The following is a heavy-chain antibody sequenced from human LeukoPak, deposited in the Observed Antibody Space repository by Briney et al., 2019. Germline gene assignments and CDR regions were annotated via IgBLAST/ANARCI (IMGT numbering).Heavy chain of an antibody. CDR3: AREDSSGWYAYYYYGMDV. CDR2: ISYDGSNK. Sequence: GRSLRLSCAASGFTFNSFGMHWVRQAPGKGLEWVAVISYDGSNKYFADSVKGRFTISRDNSKNTLYLQMNSLRAEDTAVYYCAREDSSGWYAYYYYGMDVWGQGTTVTVSS. CDR1: GFTFNSFG. J-gene: IGHJ6*02. V-gene: IGHV3-30*03. D-gene: IGHD6-19*01.